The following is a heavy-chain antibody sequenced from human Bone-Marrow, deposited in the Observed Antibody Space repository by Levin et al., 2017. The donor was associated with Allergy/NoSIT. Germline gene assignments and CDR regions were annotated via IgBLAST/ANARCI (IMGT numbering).Heavy chain of an antibody. Sequence: LSLTCAASGFTFSTYAMSWVRQAPGKGLEWVSDISGSGGAKYYADSVKGRFNLSRDNSKNTRYLQMKSLRVEDTAVYYCAKDRPELEVRSDYFDYWGQGALVTVSS. CDR3: AKDRPELEVRSDYFDY. J-gene: IGHJ4*02. CDR2: ISGSGGAK. CDR1: GFTFSTYA. D-gene: IGHD1-1*01. V-gene: IGHV3-23*01.